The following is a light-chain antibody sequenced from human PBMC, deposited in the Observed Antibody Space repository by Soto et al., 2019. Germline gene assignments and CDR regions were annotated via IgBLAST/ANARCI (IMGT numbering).Light chain of an antibody. CDR2: GAS. Sequence: EIVMTQSPATLSVSPGEGASLSCRASQTISSNLAWYQQKPGQAPRLLIHGASTRATGVPAGFSGSGSGTEFTLTITSLQSEDFAVYYCQQYHNWPPQYTFGQGTQLQIK. CDR1: QTISSN. CDR3: QQYHNWPPQYT. J-gene: IGKJ2*01. V-gene: IGKV3-15*01.